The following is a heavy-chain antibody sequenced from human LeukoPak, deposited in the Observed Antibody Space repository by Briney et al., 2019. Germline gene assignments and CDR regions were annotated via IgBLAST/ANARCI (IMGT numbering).Heavy chain of an antibody. CDR1: GFTFSSYW. Sequence: PGGSLRLSCAASGFTFSSYWMSWVRQAPGKGLEWVANIKQDGSEKYYVDSVKGRFTISRDNAKNSLYLQMNSLRAEDTAVYYCARVHGVRGDSSGPAGYWGQGTLVTVSS. CDR3: ARVHGVRGDSSGPAGY. V-gene: IGHV3-7*01. J-gene: IGHJ4*02. CDR2: IKQDGSEK. D-gene: IGHD3-22*01.